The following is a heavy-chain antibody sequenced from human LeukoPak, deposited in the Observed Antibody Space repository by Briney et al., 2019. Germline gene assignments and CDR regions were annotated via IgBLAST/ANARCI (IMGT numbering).Heavy chain of an antibody. CDR3: ARPIAAAGDY. D-gene: IGHD6-13*01. J-gene: IGHJ4*02. V-gene: IGHV3-48*01. CDR2: ISSSSTI. Sequence: GGSLRLSCAASGFTFSSYSMNWVRQAPGKGLEWVSYISSSSTIYYADSVKGRFTISRDNAKNSLYLQMNSLRAEDTAVYYCARPIAAAGDYWGQGTLVTVSS. CDR1: GFTFSSYS.